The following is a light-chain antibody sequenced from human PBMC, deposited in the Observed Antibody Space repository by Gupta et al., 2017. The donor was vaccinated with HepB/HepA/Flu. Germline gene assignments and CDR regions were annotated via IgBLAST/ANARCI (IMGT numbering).Light chain of an antibody. CDR2: AAS. V-gene: IGKV1-39*01. CDR3: LHSDTAPRS. CDR1: QPLSEY. Sequence: DIQVSQSPSSLSASVGDRVIITCRATQPLSEYLNWYQQKPGKAPSLLIYAASKLRSGVPSRFSASGSGTDYTLTISSLQPEDFATYYCLHSDTAPRSFGPGTKVEIK. J-gene: IGKJ2*03.